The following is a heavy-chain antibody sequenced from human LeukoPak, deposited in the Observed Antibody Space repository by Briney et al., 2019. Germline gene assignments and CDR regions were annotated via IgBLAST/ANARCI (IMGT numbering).Heavy chain of an antibody. CDR2: TYTGGNS. CDR3: ARGGRGSAAVVAPRSFDI. D-gene: IGHD3-22*01. Sequence: PGGSLRLSCAASGFTVSSNYMSWVRQAPGKGLEWVSVTYTGGNSYYAGSVKGRFIISRDISKNTLYLQMNSLRAEDSALYYCARGGRGSAAVVAPRSFDIWGQGTMVTVSS. J-gene: IGHJ3*02. CDR1: GFTVSSNY. V-gene: IGHV3-53*01.